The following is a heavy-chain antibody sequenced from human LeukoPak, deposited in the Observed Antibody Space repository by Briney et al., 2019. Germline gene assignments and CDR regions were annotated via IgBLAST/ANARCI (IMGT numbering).Heavy chain of an antibody. J-gene: IGHJ6*02. Sequence: GGSLRLSCATSGFTFNSYSMNWVRQAPGKGLEWVSSISSSSSYIYYADSVKGRFTISRDNAKNSLYLQMNSLRAEDTAVYYCARVKEYQLLSGMDVWGQGTTVTVSS. CDR1: GFTFNSYS. V-gene: IGHV3-21*01. CDR3: ARVKEYQLLSGMDV. D-gene: IGHD2-2*01. CDR2: ISSSSSYI.